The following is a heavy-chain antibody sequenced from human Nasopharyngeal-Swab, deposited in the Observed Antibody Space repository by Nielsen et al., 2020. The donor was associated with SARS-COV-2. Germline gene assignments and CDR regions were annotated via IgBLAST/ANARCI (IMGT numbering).Heavy chain of an antibody. Sequence: VKVSCKVSGYTLSGLSMHWVRQAPGKGLEWMGGFDLEDGERMYAQKFQGRVTMTEDTSTDTAYMELSSLNSQDTALYYCTTWYSGDPDYWGQGTLVTVSS. J-gene: IGHJ4*02. CDR3: TTWYSGDPDY. V-gene: IGHV1-24*01. CDR2: FDLEDGER. CDR1: GYTLSGLS. D-gene: IGHD7-27*01.